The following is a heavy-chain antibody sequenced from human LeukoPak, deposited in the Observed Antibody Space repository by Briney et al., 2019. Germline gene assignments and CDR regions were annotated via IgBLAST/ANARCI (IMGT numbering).Heavy chain of an antibody. D-gene: IGHD3-10*01. J-gene: IGHJ1*01. CDR3: TRTYYYGSGSYWTFQH. Sequence: QAGGSLRLSCTASGFTFGDCAMSWVRQAPGKGLEWVGFIRSKAYGGTTEYAASVKGRFTISRDDSKSIAYLQMNSLKTEDTAVYYCTRTYYYGSGSYWTFQHWGQGTLVTVSS. CDR2: IRSKAYGGTT. V-gene: IGHV3-49*04. CDR1: GFTFGDCA.